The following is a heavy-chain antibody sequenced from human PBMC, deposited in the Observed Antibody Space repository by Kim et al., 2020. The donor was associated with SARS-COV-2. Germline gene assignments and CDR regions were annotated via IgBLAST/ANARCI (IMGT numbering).Heavy chain of an antibody. J-gene: IGHJ4*02. CDR3: ARESSNYAGAVDY. V-gene: IGHV3-48*03. Sequence: YADSVKGRFTISRDNAKNSLYLQMNSLRAEDTAVYYCARESSNYAGAVDYWGQGTLVTVSS. D-gene: IGHD4-4*01.